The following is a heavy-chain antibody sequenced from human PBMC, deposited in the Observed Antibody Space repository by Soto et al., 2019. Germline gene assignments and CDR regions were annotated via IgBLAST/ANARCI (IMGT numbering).Heavy chain of an antibody. D-gene: IGHD6-6*01. J-gene: IGHJ4*02. CDR2: IWYDGSKK. Sequence: GGSPRHSCAASGFTFSHYGMHWVRQAPGKGPEWVAVIWYDGSKKYYADSVKGRFIISRDDSKNTLYLQMNSLRAEDTAVYYCAREDSSLSRVRHWGQGTQVTVSS. CDR1: GFTFSHYG. V-gene: IGHV3-33*01. CDR3: AREDSSLSRVRH.